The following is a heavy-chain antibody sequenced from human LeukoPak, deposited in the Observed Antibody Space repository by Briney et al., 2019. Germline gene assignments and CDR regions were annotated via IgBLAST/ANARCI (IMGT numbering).Heavy chain of an antibody. CDR3: ARDQYYDSSAPYFDY. CDR2: INPNSGGT. D-gene: IGHD3-22*01. J-gene: IGHJ4*02. CDR1: GYTFTGYY. V-gene: IGHV1-2*02. Sequence: ASVKVSCKASGYTFTGYYMHWVRQAPGQGLEWMGWINPNSGGTNYAQKFQGRVTMTRDTSISTAYMELSRLRSDDTAVYYCARDQYYDSSAPYFDYWGQGTLVTVSS.